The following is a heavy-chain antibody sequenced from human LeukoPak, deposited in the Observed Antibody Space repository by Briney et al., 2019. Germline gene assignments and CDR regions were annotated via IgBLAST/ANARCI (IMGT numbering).Heavy chain of an antibody. D-gene: IGHD1-26*01. CDR2: INPNSGGT. V-gene: IGHV1-2*02. J-gene: IGHJ4*02. CDR1: GYTFTGYY. CDR3: ARDSQYSGTYYPDY. Sequence: ASVKVSCKASGYTFTGYYMHWVRQAPGQGLEWMGWINPNSGGTNYAQKFQGRVTMTRDTSISTAYMELSRLRSEDTAVYYCARDSQYSGTYYPDYWGQGTLVAVSS.